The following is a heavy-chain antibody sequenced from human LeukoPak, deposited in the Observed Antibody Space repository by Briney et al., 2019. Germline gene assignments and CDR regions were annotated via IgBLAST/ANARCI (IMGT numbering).Heavy chain of an antibody. D-gene: IGHD3-3*01. J-gene: IGHJ4*02. CDR1: GYSVSSGYY. Sequence: PSETLSLTCAVSGYSVSSGYYWGWIRQPPGKGLEWIGSIYHSGSTYYNPSLKSRVTISVDTSKNQFSLKLSSVTAADTAVYYCASLDFWSGYYTSLFDYWGQGTLVTVSS. CDR3: ASLDFWSGYYTSLFDY. CDR2: IYHSGST. V-gene: IGHV4-38-2*01.